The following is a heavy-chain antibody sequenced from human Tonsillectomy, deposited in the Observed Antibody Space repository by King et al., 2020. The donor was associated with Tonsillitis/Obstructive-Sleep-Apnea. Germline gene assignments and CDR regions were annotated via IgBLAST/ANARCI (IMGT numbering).Heavy chain of an antibody. Sequence: VQLQQWGAGLLKASETLSLTCGVSSGSFSAYSWSWIRQPPGKGLEWIGEIIQSGSTNYNPSLKSRVTVSIDTSKNQLSLKLTSVTAADTALYYCAKSSSWYGWYFHHWGQGTLVTVSS. D-gene: IGHD6-13*01. J-gene: IGHJ1*01. CDR3: AKSSSWYGWYFHH. CDR1: SGSFSAYS. CDR2: IIQSGST. V-gene: IGHV4-34*12.